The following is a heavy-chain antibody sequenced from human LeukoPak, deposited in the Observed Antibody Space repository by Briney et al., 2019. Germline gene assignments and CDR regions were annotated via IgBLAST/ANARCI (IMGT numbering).Heavy chain of an antibody. V-gene: IGHV1-69*06. J-gene: IGHJ4*02. CDR2: IIPIFGTA. CDR1: GGTFSSYA. Sequence: ASVKVSCKASGGTFSSYAISWVRQAPGQGLEWMGGIIPIFGTANYAQKFQGRVTITADKSTSTAYMELSSLRSEDTAVYYCARSMDYYDSSGYPYWGQGTLVTVSS. CDR3: ARSMDYYDSSGYPY. D-gene: IGHD3-22*01.